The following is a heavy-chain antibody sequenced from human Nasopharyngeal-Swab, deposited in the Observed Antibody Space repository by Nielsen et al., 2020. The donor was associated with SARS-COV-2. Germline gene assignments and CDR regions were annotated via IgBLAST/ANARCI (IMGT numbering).Heavy chain of an antibody. J-gene: IGHJ6*02. V-gene: IGHV1-69*04. D-gene: IGHD3-3*01. Sequence: SVTVSCQVTGYTLTELSMHWVRQAPAQGLAWMGRIIPILGRANYAQKLQGRVTITADKSTSTAYMELSSLRSEDTAVYYCATALTILGADHYYYYGMDVWGQGTTVTVSS. CDR2: IIPILGRA. CDR1: GYTLTELS. CDR3: ATALTILGADHYYYYGMDV.